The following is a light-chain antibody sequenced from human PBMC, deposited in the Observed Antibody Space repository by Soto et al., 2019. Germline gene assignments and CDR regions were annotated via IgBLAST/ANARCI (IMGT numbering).Light chain of an antibody. CDR1: QSVASN. J-gene: IGKJ2*01. CDR2: GAS. Sequence: EIVMTQSPASLSVSPGDGATLSCRASQSVASNVAWYQQKPGQGPRLLIHGASTRAVGVPARLSGSGSGTDFTLTISSLQSEDFAVYYCPQYHNWPPQYTFGQGTKLQIK. V-gene: IGKV3-15*01. CDR3: PQYHNWPPQYT.